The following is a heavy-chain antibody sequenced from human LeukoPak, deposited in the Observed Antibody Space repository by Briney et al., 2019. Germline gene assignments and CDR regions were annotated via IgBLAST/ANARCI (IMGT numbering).Heavy chain of an antibody. V-gene: IGHV3-74*01. CDR3: ARGGRYSYASFDY. J-gene: IGHJ4*02. D-gene: IGHD5-18*01. CDR1: GFTFSSYW. Sequence: PGGSLRLSCTASGFTFSSYWMHWVRQAPGKGLVWVSRINSDGSSTSYADSVKGRFTISRDNAKDTLYLQMNSLRAEDTAVYYCARGGRYSYASFDYWGQGTLVTVSS. CDR2: INSDGSST.